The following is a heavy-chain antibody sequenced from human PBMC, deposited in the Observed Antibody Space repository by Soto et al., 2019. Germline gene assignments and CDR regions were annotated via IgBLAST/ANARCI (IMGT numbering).Heavy chain of an antibody. D-gene: IGHD1-1*01. CDR3: ARGLTTLYYFDS. CDR1: GGSISRSVYY. Sequence: QVQLQESGPGLVKSSQTLSLTCSVSGGSISRSVYYWTWLRQPPGKGLEWIGHIYYAGSTYSNPSLKSRLSMSLDTSKNQFSLELSSVTAADTAVYYCARGLTTLYYFDSWGQGTLVSVSS. V-gene: IGHV4-31*03. J-gene: IGHJ4*02. CDR2: IYYAGST.